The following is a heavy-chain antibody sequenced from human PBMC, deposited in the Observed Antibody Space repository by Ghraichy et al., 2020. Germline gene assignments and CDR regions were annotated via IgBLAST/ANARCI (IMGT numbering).Heavy chain of an antibody. CDR1: GFTCSSYW. D-gene: IGHD3/OR15-3a*01. CDR2: IKQDGGEK. J-gene: IGHJ3*02. Sequence: GESLRLSCAASGFTCSSYWMSWVRQAPGKGLEWVAVIKQDGGEKYYVDSVKGRFTISRDNARNSLYLQMNSLRAEDTAVYYCARVGSFPGRPWTLDNWGQGTMVTVSS. CDR3: ARVGSFPGRPWTLDN. V-gene: IGHV3-7*03.